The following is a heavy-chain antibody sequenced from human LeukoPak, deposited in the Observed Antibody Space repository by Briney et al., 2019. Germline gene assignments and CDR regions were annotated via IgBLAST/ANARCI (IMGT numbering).Heavy chain of an antibody. D-gene: IGHD3-10*01. V-gene: IGHV4-59*01. CDR1: GGSISSYY. Sequence: SETLSLTCTVAGGSISSYYWSWIRQPPGKGLEWIGYIYYSGSTNYNPSLKSRVTISVDTSKNQFSLKLSSVTAADTAVYYCARGALLWFGELLIDYYYMDVWGKGTTVTVSS. J-gene: IGHJ6*03. CDR2: IYYSGST. CDR3: ARGALLWFGELLIDYYYMDV.